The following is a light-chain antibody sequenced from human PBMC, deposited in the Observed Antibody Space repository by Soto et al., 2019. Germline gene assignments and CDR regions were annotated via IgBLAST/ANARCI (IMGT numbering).Light chain of an antibody. J-gene: IGLJ2*01. CDR1: RSDVGGYNY. CDR2: EVS. Sequence: QSALTQPPSASGSPGQSVTISCTGTRSDVGGYNYVSWYQQHPGKAPKLMIYEVSKRPSGVPDRFSGSKSGNTASLTVSGLQAEDEAGYYCSSYAGSNNLVFGGGTKVTVL. CDR3: SSYAGSNNLV. V-gene: IGLV2-8*01.